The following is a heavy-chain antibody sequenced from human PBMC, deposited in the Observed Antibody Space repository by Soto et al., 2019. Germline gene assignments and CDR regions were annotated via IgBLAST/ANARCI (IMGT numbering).Heavy chain of an antibody. D-gene: IGHD6-19*01. CDR2: VNHNGRN. Sequence: SEPLSLTCDVSGGSFSGYFWNWIRQSPGKGLEWIGKVNHNGRNNYNPSLKSRVTISLDMSKKQISLKLTSVTAADTAVYYCARGGSSDWQVAFDFWGQGTMVTVSS. CDR3: ARGGSSDWQVAFDF. J-gene: IGHJ3*01. CDR1: GGSFSGYF. V-gene: IGHV4-34*01.